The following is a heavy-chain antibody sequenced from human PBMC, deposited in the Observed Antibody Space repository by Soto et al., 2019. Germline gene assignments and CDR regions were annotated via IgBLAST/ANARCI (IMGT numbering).Heavy chain of an antibody. CDR3: ARKDKSGYFNWFDP. CDR1: GYKFTSSW. Sequence: GESLKISYGTSGYKFTSSWIAWVRQIPGKGPEWMGIIFPSDSDTRYSPSFQGQVTISADRSTSTVFLQWASLKASDTAVYFCARKDKSGYFNWFDPWGQGTLVTVSS. J-gene: IGHJ5*02. V-gene: IGHV5-51*01. D-gene: IGHD3-22*01. CDR2: IFPSDSDT.